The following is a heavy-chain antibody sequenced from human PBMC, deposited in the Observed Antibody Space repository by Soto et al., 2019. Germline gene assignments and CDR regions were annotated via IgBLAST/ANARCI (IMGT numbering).Heavy chain of an antibody. J-gene: IGHJ4*02. V-gene: IGHV1-18*01. D-gene: IGHD3-22*01. Sequence: QVQLVQSGAEVKKPGASVKVSCKASGYTFTSYGISWVRQAPGQGLEWMGWISAYNGNTNYAQKLQARVTMTTATSTSTAYMELRSLRSDDTAVYYGARMAYEHYNDRAGACDYWGQATLVTVSS. CDR2: ISAYNGNT. CDR3: ARMAYEHYNDRAGACDY. CDR1: GYTFTSYG.